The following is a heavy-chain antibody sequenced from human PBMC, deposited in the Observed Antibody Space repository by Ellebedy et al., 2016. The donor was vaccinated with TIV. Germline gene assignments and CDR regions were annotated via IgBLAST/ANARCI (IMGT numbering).Heavy chain of an antibody. CDR2: IYYSGST. V-gene: IGHV4-59*01. Sequence: MPSETLSLTCTVSGGSISSYYWSWIRQPPGKGLEWIGYIYYSGSTNYNPSLKSRVTISVDTSKNQFSLKLSSVTAADTAVYYCARVSGWYAYWGQGTLVTVSS. CDR1: GGSISSYY. D-gene: IGHD6-19*01. CDR3: ARVSGWYAY. J-gene: IGHJ4*02.